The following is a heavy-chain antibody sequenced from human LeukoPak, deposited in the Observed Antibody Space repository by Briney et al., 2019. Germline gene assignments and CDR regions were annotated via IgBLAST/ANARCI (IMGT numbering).Heavy chain of an antibody. CDR1: GFTFSSYW. V-gene: IGHV3-74*01. J-gene: IGHJ4*02. CDR2: INSDGSST. D-gene: IGHD1-26*01. Sequence: GGTLRLSCAASGFTFSSYWMHWVRQAPGKGLVWVSRINSDGSSTSYADSVKGRFTVSRDNAKNTLYLQMNSLRAEDTAVYYCARATGSYYSLGYWGQGTLVTVSS. CDR3: ARATGSYYSLGY.